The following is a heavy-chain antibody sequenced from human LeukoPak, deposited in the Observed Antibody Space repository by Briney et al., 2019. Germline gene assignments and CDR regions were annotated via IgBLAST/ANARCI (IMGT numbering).Heavy chain of an antibody. CDR2: ISKGGSDK. J-gene: IGHJ5*02. V-gene: IGHV3-30*18. Sequence: GGSLRLSCAASGFTFSSYDMHWVRQAPGKGLEWVAVISKGGSDKYHADSVKGRFTISRDNSKDTLYLQMNSLRAEDTAVYYCAKSWFGELLSNWFDPWGLGTLVTVSS. D-gene: IGHD3-10*01. CDR3: AKSWFGELLSNWFDP. CDR1: GFTFSSYD.